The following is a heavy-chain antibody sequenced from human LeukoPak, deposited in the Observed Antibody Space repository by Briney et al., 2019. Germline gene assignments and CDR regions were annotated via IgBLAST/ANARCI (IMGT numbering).Heavy chain of an antibody. CDR1: GFTFSTYA. D-gene: IGHD3-16*02. J-gene: IGHJ4*02. Sequence: PGGSLRLSCAASGFTFSTYAMTWVRQAPGKGLEWVSVISGSGGSTYDADSVKGRITISRNNSKNTLYLQMNSLRAEDTAVYYCAKYRIMITFGGVIVGPNYFDYWGQGTLVTVSS. V-gene: IGHV3-23*01. CDR3: AKYRIMITFGGVIVGPNYFDY. CDR2: ISGSGGST.